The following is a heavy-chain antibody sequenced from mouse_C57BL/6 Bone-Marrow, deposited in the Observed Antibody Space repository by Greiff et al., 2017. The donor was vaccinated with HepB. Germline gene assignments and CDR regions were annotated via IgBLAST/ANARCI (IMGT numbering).Heavy chain of an antibody. Sequence: VKLVESGAELVRPGTSVKVSCKASGYAFTNYFIEWVKQRPGQGLEWLGVINPGSGGTHYNEKFKGKATLTADKTASTAYMQLSSLTSEDSEVYYCARGIGGYFDVWGTGTTVTVSS. CDR1: GYAFTNYF. CDR2: INPGSGGT. CDR3: ARGIGGYFDV. J-gene: IGHJ1*03. V-gene: IGHV1-54*01.